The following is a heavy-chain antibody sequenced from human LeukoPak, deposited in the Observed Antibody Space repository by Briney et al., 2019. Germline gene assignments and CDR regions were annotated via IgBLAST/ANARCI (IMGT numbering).Heavy chain of an antibody. CDR3: ARDSITIFGVVYNYGMDV. J-gene: IGHJ6*02. V-gene: IGHV1-18*01. CDR2: ISAYNGNT. Sequence: GASVKVSCKASGYTFTSYGISWVRQAPGQGLEWMGWISAYNGNTNYAQKLQGRVTMTTDTSTSTAYMELRSLRSDDTAVYYCARDSITIFGVVYNYGMDVWGQGTMVTVSS. D-gene: IGHD3-3*01. CDR1: GYTFTSYG.